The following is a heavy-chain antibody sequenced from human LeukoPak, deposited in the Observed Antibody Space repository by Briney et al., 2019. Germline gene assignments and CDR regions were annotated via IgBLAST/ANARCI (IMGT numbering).Heavy chain of an antibody. CDR3: ARGDGYNYWRY. D-gene: IGHD5-24*01. J-gene: IGHJ4*02. V-gene: IGHV3-53*01. CDR1: GFTVSSNY. Sequence: GGSLRLSCAASGFTVSSNYMSWVRQAPGKGLEWVPVIYIGGSTYYADSVKGRFTISRDSSKNTLYLQMDSLRAEDTAMYYCARGDGYNYWRYWGQGTLVIVSS. CDR2: IYIGGST.